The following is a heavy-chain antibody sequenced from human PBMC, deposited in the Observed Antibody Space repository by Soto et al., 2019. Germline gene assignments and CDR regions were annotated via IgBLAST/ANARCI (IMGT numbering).Heavy chain of an antibody. CDR1: GFTFSNYA. CDR2: ISYDGSDK. Sequence: GGSLRFSCAASGFTFSNYAMHWVRQAPGKGLEWVAVISYDGSDKYNANSVKGRFTISRDNSKNTLYLQMNSLRAEDTAVYYCVGDTGPNGYNYYYFGMDVWGQGTTVTVSS. CDR3: VGDTGPNGYNYYYFGMDV. V-gene: IGHV3-30-3*01. D-gene: IGHD5-18*01. J-gene: IGHJ6*02.